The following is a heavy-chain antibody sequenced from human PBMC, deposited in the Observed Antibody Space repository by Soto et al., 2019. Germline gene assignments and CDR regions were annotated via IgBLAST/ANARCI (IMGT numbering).Heavy chain of an antibody. J-gene: IGHJ3*01. D-gene: IGHD2-15*01. CDR2: IFHGGNT. Sequence: WETLSLTCAVSGFFISSGNYWGWIRKPPGKGLEWIGSIFHGGNTYYNPSLKSRVTISVDMSKNQFSLKLNSVTAADTAVYYCARARWYDAFDVWGQGTVVTVSS. CDR1: GFFISSGNY. V-gene: IGHV4-38-2*01. CDR3: ARARWYDAFDV.